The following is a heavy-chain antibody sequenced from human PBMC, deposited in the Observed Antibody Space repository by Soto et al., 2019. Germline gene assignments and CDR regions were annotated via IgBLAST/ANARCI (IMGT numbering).Heavy chain of an antibody. CDR2: ISYDGSNK. CDR3: AKDAPRSGYYPDY. CDR1: GFTFSSYG. Sequence: QVQLVESGGGVVQPGRSLRLSCAASGFTFSSYGMHWVRQAPGKGLEWVAVISYDGSNKYYADSVKGRFTISRDNSKNTLYLQMNSLRAEDTAVYYCAKDAPRSGYYPDYWGQGTLVTVSS. J-gene: IGHJ4*02. D-gene: IGHD3-22*01. V-gene: IGHV3-30*18.